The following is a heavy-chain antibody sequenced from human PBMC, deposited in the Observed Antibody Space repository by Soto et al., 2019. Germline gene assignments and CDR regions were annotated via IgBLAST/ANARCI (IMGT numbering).Heavy chain of an antibody. D-gene: IGHD3-3*01. Sequence: PSETLSLTCTVSGGSISSVDYYWSWIRQPPGKGLEWIGYIYYSGSTYYNPSLKSRVTISVDTSKNQFSLKLSSVTAADTAVYYCARGHYDFWSGYPISFFDYWGQGTLVTVSS. J-gene: IGHJ4*02. CDR2: IYYSGST. CDR3: ARGHYDFWSGYPISFFDY. V-gene: IGHV4-30-4*01. CDR1: GGSISSVDYY.